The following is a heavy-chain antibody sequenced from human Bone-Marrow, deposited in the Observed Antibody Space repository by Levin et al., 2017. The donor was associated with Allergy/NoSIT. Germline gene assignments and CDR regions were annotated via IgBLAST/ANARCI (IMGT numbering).Heavy chain of an antibody. J-gene: IGHJ4*02. CDR3: ARDNHEGGYCSSTSCHRPGYYFDY. Sequence: GGSLRLSCAASGFTFSSYSMNWVRQAPGKGLEWVSSISSSSSYIYYADSVKGRITISRDNAKNSLYRQMNSLRAEDTAVYYCARDNHEGGYCSSTSCHRPGYYFDYWGQGTLVTVSS. CDR1: GFTFSSYS. CDR2: ISSSSSYI. D-gene: IGHD2-2*01. V-gene: IGHV3-21*01.